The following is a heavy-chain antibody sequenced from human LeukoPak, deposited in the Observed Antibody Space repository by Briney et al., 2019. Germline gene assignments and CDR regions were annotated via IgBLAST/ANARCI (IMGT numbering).Heavy chain of an antibody. CDR2: FNDADNTV. D-gene: IGHD6-19*01. V-gene: IGHV3-48*03. CDR3: ARGGQWVPEVPITYYFDS. CDR1: GFTFSCRN. J-gene: IGHJ4*01. Sequence: PGGSLRLSCAASGFTFSCRNMKWLRQAPGGGVEWLIHFNDADNTVLCTLSVEGRFPLPRDNAKHSLSLQIHTLSAGDTAVYCARGGQWVPEVPITYYFDSWGHGSPVTVSS.